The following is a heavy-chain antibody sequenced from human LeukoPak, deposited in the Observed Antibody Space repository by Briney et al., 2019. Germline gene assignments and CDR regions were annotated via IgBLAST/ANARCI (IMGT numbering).Heavy chain of an antibody. V-gene: IGHV1-3*01. J-gene: IGHJ6*02. CDR2: INAGNGNT. CDR3: ARVSDDSSGWLGMDV. CDR1: GYTFTSYA. Sequence: ASVKVSCKASGYTFTSYAMHWVRQAPGQRLEWMGWINAGNGNTKYSQKFQGRVTITRDTSASTAYMELSSLRSEDTAVYYCARVSDDSSGWLGMDVWGQGTTVTVSS. D-gene: IGHD6-19*01.